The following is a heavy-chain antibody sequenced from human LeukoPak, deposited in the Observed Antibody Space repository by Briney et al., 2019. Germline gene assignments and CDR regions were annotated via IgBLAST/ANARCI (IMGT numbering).Heavy chain of an antibody. CDR1: EFTFTSYE. CDR3: ARGPSIAARYDAFDI. Sequence: GGSLRLSCAASEFTFTSYELNWVRQAPGKGLEWVSYISSSGNTISYADSVKGRFTISRDNAKNSLYLQVTSLRAEDTAVYYCARGPSIAARYDAFDIWGQGTMVTVSS. J-gene: IGHJ3*02. D-gene: IGHD6-6*01. CDR2: ISSSGNTI. V-gene: IGHV3-48*03.